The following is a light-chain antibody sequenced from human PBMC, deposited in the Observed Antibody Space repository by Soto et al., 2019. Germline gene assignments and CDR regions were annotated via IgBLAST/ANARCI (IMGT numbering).Light chain of an antibody. V-gene: IGLV2-23*02. Sequence: QSALTQPASVSGSPGQSITISCTGTSSDVGSYNLVSWYRQHPGKAPKVMIYEVSKRPSGVSNRFSGSKSGNTASLTISGLQAEDETDYCCCSYGGSYVFGPGTKLTVL. J-gene: IGLJ1*01. CDR3: CSYGGSYV. CDR1: SSDVGSYNL. CDR2: EVS.